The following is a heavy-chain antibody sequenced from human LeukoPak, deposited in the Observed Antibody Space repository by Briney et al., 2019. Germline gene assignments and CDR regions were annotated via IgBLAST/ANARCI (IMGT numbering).Heavy chain of an antibody. CDR3: ARDNGDVVAPLLDV. Sequence: PGGSLRLSCAASGFTFSSYNMNWVRQAPGKGLEWVSSITSGSSYIYYADSVQGRFSISRDDAKNSLYLQMNSLRAEDTARYYCARDNGDVVAPLLDVWGKGTTVTISS. V-gene: IGHV3-21*01. CDR1: GFTFSSYN. D-gene: IGHD2-21*01. J-gene: IGHJ6*04. CDR2: ITSGSSYI.